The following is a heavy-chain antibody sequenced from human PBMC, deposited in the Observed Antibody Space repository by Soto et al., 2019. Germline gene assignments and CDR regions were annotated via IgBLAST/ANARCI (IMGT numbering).Heavy chain of an antibody. CDR1: GYTFTSYA. Sequence: ASVKVSCKASGYTFTSYAMHWVRQAPGQRLEWMGWINAGNGNTKYSQKFQGRVTITRDTSASTAYMELSSLRSEDTAVYYCARERVIKSCFDPWGQGTLVTVSS. V-gene: IGHV1-3*01. CDR3: ARERVIKSCFDP. CDR2: INAGNGNT. D-gene: IGHD3-3*01. J-gene: IGHJ5*02.